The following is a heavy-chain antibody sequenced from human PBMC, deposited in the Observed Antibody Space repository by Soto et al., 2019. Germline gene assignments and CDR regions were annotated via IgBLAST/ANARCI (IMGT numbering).Heavy chain of an antibody. J-gene: IGHJ4*02. V-gene: IGHV3-74*01. CDR2: INPDGSAT. CDR3: GRGGSDSPMAPGY. Sequence: GSLRLSCAASGFTFSSYWMHWVRQAPGKGLVWVSRINPDGSATNYADSVKGRFTISRDNAKNTLYLQMNSLRAEDTAVFYCGRGGSDSPMAPGYWGQGTLVTVSS. CDR1: GFTFSSYW. D-gene: IGHD5-18*01.